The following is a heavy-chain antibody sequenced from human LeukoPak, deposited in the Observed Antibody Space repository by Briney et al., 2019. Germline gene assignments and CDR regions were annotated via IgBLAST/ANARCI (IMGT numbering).Heavy chain of an antibody. CDR1: GGSISSYY. Sequence: SETLSLTCTVSGGSISSYYWSWIRQPPGKGLEWIGYIYYSGSTNYNPSLKSRVTISVDTSKNQFSLKLSSVTAADTAVYYCARVLRFLEPDAFDIWGQGTMVTVSS. D-gene: IGHD3-3*01. J-gene: IGHJ3*02. V-gene: IGHV4-59*01. CDR2: IYYSGST. CDR3: ARVLRFLEPDAFDI.